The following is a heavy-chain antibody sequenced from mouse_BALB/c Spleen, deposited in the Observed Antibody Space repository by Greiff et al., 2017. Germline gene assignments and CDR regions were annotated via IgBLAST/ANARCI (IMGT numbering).Heavy chain of an antibody. CDR2: INPSNGGT. D-gene: IGHD3-1*01. V-gene: IGHV1S81*02. J-gene: IGHJ4*01. Sequence: QVQLQQSGAELVKPGASVKLSCKASGYTFTSYYMYWVKQRPGQGLEWIGEINPSNGGTNFNEKFKSKATLTVDKSSSTTYMQLSNLTSEDSAVYYCTRSRWGFAMDYWGQGTSVTVSS. CDR1: GYTFTSYY. CDR3: TRSRWGFAMDY.